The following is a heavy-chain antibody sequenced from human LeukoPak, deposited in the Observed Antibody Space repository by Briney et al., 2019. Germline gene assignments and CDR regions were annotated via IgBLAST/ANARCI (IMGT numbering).Heavy chain of an antibody. V-gene: IGHV1-69*13. CDR3: ATGATDHYANFDY. J-gene: IGHJ4*02. CDR2: IIPIFGTA. Sequence: ASVKVSCKASGGTFSSYAISWVRQAPGQGLEWMGGIIPIFGTANYAQKFQGRVTITADESTSTAYMELSSLRSEDTAVYYCATGATDHYANFDYWGQGTLVTVSS. D-gene: IGHD4-17*01. CDR1: GGTFSSYA.